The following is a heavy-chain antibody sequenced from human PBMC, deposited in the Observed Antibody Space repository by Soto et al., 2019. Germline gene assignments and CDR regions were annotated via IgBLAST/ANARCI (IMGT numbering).Heavy chain of an antibody. CDR3: ARWGPSYCGGDCYIRYYYYYGMDV. V-gene: IGHV1-69*13. CDR1: GGTFSSYA. J-gene: IGHJ6*02. CDR2: IIPIFGTA. D-gene: IGHD2-21*02. Sequence: VASVKVSCKASGGTFSSYAISWVRQAPGQGLEWMGGIIPIFGTANYAQKFQGRVTITADESTSTAYMELSSLRSEDTAVYYCARWGPSYCGGDCYIRYYYYYGMDVWGQGTTVTVSS.